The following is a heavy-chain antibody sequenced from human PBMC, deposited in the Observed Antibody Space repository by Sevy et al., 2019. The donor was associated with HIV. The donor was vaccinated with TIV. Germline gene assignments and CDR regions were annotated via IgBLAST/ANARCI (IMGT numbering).Heavy chain of an antibody. V-gene: IGHV3-48*02. CDR2: ISSSSSTI. CDR1: GFTFSSYS. CDR3: AKDFTGGLGEFDY. D-gene: IGHD3-16*01. J-gene: IGHJ4*02. Sequence: GGSLRLSCAASGFTFSSYSMNWVRQAPGKGLEWVSYISSSSSTIYYADTVKGPFTISRDNAKNSLYPQMNRLRDEDTAVYYWAKDFTGGLGEFDYWGQGTLVTVSS.